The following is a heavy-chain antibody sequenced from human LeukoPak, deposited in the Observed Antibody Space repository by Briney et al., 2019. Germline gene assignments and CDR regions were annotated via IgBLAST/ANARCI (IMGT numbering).Heavy chain of an antibody. CDR1: GGSISSGYYY. V-gene: IGHV4-30-4*01. CDR2: IYYSGST. CDR3: ARDRTDYAGYDAFDI. J-gene: IGHJ3*02. D-gene: IGHD4-17*01. Sequence: PSQTLSLTCTVSGGSISSGYYYWSWIRQPPGKGLEWFGYIYYSGSTYYNPSLKSLVTISVDTSKNQFSLKLSSVTAADTAVYYCARDRTDYAGYDAFDIWGQGTMVTVSS.